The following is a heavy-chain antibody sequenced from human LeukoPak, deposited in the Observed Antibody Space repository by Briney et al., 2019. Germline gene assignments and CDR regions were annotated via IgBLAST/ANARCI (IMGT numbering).Heavy chain of an antibody. V-gene: IGHV1-69*05. Sequence: EASVKVSCKASGGTFSSYAISWVRQAPGQGLEWMGGIIPIFGTANYAQKSQGRVTITTDESTSTAYMELSSLRSEDTAVYYCARDGHSYGATYYYMDVWGKGTTVTVSS. J-gene: IGHJ6*03. CDR2: IIPIFGTA. CDR1: GGTFSSYA. CDR3: ARDGHSYGATYYYMDV. D-gene: IGHD5-18*01.